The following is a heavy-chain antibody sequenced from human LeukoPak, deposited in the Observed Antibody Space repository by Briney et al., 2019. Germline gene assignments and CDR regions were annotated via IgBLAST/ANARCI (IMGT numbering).Heavy chain of an antibody. V-gene: IGHV4-61*01. Sequence: SETLSLTCTVSGGSISSGSYYWSWIRQPPGKGLEWIGYIYYSGSTKYNPSLKSRVTISLDTSKKQFSLKLSSVTAADTAVYYCARQYPTYSYFDYWGQGTLVTVSS. CDR1: GGSISSGSYY. CDR2: IYYSGST. CDR3: ARQYPTYSYFDY. D-gene: IGHD1-26*01. J-gene: IGHJ4*02.